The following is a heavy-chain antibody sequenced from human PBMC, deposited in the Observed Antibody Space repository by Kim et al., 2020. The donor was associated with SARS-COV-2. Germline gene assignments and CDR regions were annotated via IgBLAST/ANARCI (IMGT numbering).Heavy chain of an antibody. J-gene: IGHJ2*01. Sequence: GGSLRLSCAASGFTFSSYGMHWVRQAPGKGLEWVAVIWYDGSNKYYADSVKGRFTISRDNSKNTLYLQMNSLRAEDTAVYYCAKTRILRWGGSDWYFDLWGRGTLVTVSS. CDR2: IWYDGSNK. CDR1: GFTFSSYG. CDR3: AKTRILRWGGSDWYFDL. V-gene: IGHV3-33*06. D-gene: IGHD3-16*01.